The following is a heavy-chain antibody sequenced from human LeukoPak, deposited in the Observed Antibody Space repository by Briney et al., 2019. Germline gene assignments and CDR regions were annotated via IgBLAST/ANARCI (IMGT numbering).Heavy chain of an antibody. J-gene: IGHJ3*02. V-gene: IGHV4-34*01. CDR3: ARDGAVDILTGYGAFDI. D-gene: IGHD3-9*01. Sequence: PSETLSLTCAVYGGSFSGYYWSWIRQPPGKGLEWIGEINHSGSTNYNPSLKSRVTISVDTSKKQFSLKLSSVTAADTAVYYCARDGAVDILTGYGAFDIWGQGTIVTVSS. CDR2: INHSGST. CDR1: GGSFSGYY.